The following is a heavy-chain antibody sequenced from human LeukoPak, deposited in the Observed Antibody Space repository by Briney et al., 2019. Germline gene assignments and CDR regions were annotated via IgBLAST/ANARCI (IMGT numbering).Heavy chain of an antibody. V-gene: IGHV3-11*04. J-gene: IGHJ4*02. Sequence: GGSLRLSCAASGFIFGDYYMSWIRQAPGKGLEWISYISPSSGTTIYYADSVKGRFTISRDNAKNSLYLQMNSLRAEDTAVYYCARESTSSYYFDYWGQGTLITVSS. CDR2: ISPSSGTTI. CDR1: GFIFGDYY. D-gene: IGHD2-2*01. CDR3: ARESTSSYYFDY.